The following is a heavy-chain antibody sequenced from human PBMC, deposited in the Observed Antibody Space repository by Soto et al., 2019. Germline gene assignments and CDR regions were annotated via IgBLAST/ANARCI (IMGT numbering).Heavy chain of an antibody. V-gene: IGHV4-39*01. J-gene: IGHJ6*02. Sequence: LSLTCTVSGGSISSYYWGWIRQPPGKGLEWIGSIYYSGSTYYNPSLKSRVTISVDTSKNQFSLKLSSVTAADTAVYYCTGSSSRIGMDVWGQGTTVTVSS. D-gene: IGHD6-6*01. CDR1: GGSISSYY. CDR3: TGSSSRIGMDV. CDR2: IYYSGST.